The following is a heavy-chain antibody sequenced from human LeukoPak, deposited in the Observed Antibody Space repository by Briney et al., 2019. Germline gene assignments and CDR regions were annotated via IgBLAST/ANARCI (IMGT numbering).Heavy chain of an antibody. V-gene: IGHV4-31*03. D-gene: IGHD2-15*01. Sequence: NPSQTLSLTCTVSGGAISSGGYYWSWIRQHPGNGLEWIGYIYYSGSTYYNPSLKSRVTISVDTSKNQFSLKLSSVTAADTAVYYCAGLRYGSLDYWGQGTLVTVSS. CDR3: AGLRYGSLDY. CDR2: IYYSGST. J-gene: IGHJ4*02. CDR1: GGAISSGGYY.